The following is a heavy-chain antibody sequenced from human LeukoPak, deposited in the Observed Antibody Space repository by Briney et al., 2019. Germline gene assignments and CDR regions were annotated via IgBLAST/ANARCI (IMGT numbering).Heavy chain of an antibody. J-gene: IGHJ6*02. CDR2: INTGGTT. D-gene: IGHD1-26*01. Sequence: PGGSLRLSCAASGFTVSNNYMNWVRQAPGKGLEWVSVINTGGTTQYADSVKGRCTISRDTSKNMLYLQMSSLTTEDTAVYYCARVGPHTSYAMDVWGQGTTVIVSS. CDR1: GFTVSNNY. V-gene: IGHV3-66*02. CDR3: ARVGPHTSYAMDV.